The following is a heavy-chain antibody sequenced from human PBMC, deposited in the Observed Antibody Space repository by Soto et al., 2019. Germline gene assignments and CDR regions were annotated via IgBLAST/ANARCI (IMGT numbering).Heavy chain of an antibody. Sequence: GGSLILSCAASGFPFNNYWMSWVRQAPGKGLEWVANINLDGSEKYYVGAVKGRFTISRDNAKNSLYLHMNSLRAEDTAVYYCARHYYDILTGSLNYFDYWGQGTLVTVSS. J-gene: IGHJ4*02. CDR2: INLDGSEK. V-gene: IGHV3-7*01. D-gene: IGHD3-9*01. CDR3: ARHYYDILTGSLNYFDY. CDR1: GFPFNNYW.